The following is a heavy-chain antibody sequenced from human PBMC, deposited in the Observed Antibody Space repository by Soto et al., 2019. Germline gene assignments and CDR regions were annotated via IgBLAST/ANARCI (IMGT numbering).Heavy chain of an antibody. CDR1: GFSFSSHG. V-gene: IGHV3-30*03. CDR3: ARSSISDYRGPFAL. J-gene: IGHJ4*02. D-gene: IGHD4-4*01. Sequence: QVHLVESGGGVVQPGRSLRPSCAASGFSFSSHGMHWVRQAPGTGLEWVSVVTFDGSHQYYADSVKGRFTISRDNSRNMVYLQMNRLREDDTAIYFCARSSISDYRGPFALWGQGIQVTFSS. CDR2: VTFDGSHQ.